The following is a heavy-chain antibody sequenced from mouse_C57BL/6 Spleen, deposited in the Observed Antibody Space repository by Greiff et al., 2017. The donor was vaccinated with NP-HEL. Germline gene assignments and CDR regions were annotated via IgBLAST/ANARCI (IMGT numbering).Heavy chain of an antibody. CDR3: ARRPEYYFDY. CDR1: GFTFSSYG. CDR2: ISSGGSYT. J-gene: IGHJ2*01. Sequence: EVKLVESGGDLVKPGGSLKLSCAASGFTFSSYGMSWVRQTPDKRLEWVATISSGGSYTYYPDSVKGRLTISRDNAKNTLYLQMSSLKSEDTAMYYCARRPEYYFDYWGQGTTLTVSS. V-gene: IGHV5-6*02.